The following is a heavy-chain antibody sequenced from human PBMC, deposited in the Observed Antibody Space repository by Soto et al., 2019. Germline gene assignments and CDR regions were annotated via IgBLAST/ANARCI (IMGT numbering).Heavy chain of an antibody. CDR2: IWYDGSNK. CDR3: ARDQLPQAFDI. J-gene: IGHJ3*02. D-gene: IGHD2-21*01. V-gene: IGHV3-33*01. CDR1: GFTFSSYG. Sequence: PGGSLRLSCAASGFTFSSYGMHWVRQAPGKGLEWVAVIWYDGSNKYYADSVKGRFTISRDNSKNTLYLQMNSLRAEDTAVYYCARDQLPQAFDIWGQGTMVTVSS.